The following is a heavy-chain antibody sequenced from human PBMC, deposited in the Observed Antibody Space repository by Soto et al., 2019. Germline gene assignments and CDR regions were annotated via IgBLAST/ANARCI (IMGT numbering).Heavy chain of an antibody. CDR1: GFPFFSHS. CDR2: VSSGSSSR. J-gene: IGHJ4*02. CDR3: ARSQTASGPGWYFDY. V-gene: IGHV3-48*02. D-gene: IGHD6-13*01. Sequence: PGGSLRLSCAASGFPFFSHSMNWVRQAPGKGLEWISFVSSGSSSRYYADSVKGRFTISRDNDKNSCYLQMNSLRDEDTAVYFCARSQTASGPGWYFDYWGQGTLVTVSS.